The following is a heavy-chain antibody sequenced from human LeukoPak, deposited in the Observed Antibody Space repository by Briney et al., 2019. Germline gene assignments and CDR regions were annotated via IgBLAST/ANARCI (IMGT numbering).Heavy chain of an antibody. J-gene: IGHJ4*02. CDR2: IIPTFGTV. V-gene: IGHV1-69*05. CDR1: GDTFSSYA. CDR3: ARGGDGHRTQFDY. D-gene: IGHD5-24*01. Sequence: ASVKVSCKASGDTFSSYAISWVRQAPGPGLEWMGGIIPTFGTVNYAQRFQDRVTITTDESTSTVYMELSSLASEDTGVYYCARGGDGHRTQFDYWGQGTLVTVSS.